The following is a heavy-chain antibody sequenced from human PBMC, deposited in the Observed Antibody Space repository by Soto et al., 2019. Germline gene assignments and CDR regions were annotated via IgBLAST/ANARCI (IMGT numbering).Heavy chain of an antibody. CDR1: GGSVTSISRRNYY. Sequence: SETLSLTCTVSGGSVTSISRRNYYWGWIRQPPGKGLESIGYIYYSGSTYYNPSLKSRVTISVDTSKNQFSLKLSSVTAADTAVYYCARSLRRGPPFDYWGQGTLVTVSS. CDR2: IYYSGST. D-gene: IGHD3-10*01. V-gene: IGHV4-30-4*08. CDR3: ARSLRRGPPFDY. J-gene: IGHJ4*02.